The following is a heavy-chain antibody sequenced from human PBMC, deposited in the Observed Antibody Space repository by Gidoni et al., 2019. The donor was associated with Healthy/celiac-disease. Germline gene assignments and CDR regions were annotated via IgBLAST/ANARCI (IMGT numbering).Heavy chain of an antibody. CDR1: GLTLRTTW. V-gene: IGHV3-7*04. CDR2: IEQDGSEK. Sequence: EVQLVESGVAWVQPGESLGRHVAASGLTLRTTWLRWVRQAPGKGLEGVANIEQDGSEKYYVDSVKGRFTISRENAKNSLYLQMNSLRAEDTAVYYCARRVNYYDSSGYYGDWYFDLWGRGTLVTVSS. J-gene: IGHJ2*01. CDR3: ARRVNYYDSSGYYGDWYFDL. D-gene: IGHD3-22*01.